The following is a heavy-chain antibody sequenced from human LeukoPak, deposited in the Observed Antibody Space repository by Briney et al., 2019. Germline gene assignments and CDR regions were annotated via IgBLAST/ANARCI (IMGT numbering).Heavy chain of an antibody. V-gene: IGHV5-51*01. Sequence: GESLKISCKGSGYSFTSYWIGWVRQIPGKGLEWMGIIYPGDSDTRYSPSFQGQVTISADKSISTAYLQWSSLKASDTAMYYCARRASGTYYYYGMDVWGQGTTVTVSS. CDR3: ARRASGTYYYYGMDV. J-gene: IGHJ6*02. D-gene: IGHD6-13*01. CDR1: GYSFTSYW. CDR2: IYPGDSDT.